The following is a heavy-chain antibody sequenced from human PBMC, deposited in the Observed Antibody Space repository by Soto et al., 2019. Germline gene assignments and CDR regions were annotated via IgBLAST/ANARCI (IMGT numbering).Heavy chain of an antibody. D-gene: IGHD4-4*01. V-gene: IGHV3-30-3*01. Sequence: QVQLVESGGGVVQPGRSLRLSCAASGFTFSSSAMHWFRQAPGKGLEWVAGISYDGSNKYYTDSVKGQFTISRDNTKNTLYLQMNSLRSEDTAVYYCARPLWRDDYNWGYFDLWGRGTLVTVSS. CDR3: ARPLWRDDYNWGYFDL. CDR1: GFTFSSSA. CDR2: ISYDGSNK. J-gene: IGHJ2*01.